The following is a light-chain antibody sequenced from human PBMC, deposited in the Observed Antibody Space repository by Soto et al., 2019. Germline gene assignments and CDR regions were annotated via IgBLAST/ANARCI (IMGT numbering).Light chain of an antibody. CDR1: QSVSSSY. V-gene: IGKV3-20*01. CDR3: QQYGSSHA. J-gene: IGKJ1*01. Sequence: EIVLTQSPGTLSLSPGERATLSCRASQSVSSSYLAWYQQKPGQAPRLLIYGASSRATGIPDRFSGSGSGTDVTLTISRLEADAVAVYYCQQYGSSHAFGQGTKVEI. CDR2: GAS.